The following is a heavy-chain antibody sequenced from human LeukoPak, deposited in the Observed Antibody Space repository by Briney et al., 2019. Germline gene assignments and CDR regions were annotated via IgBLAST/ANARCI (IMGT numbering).Heavy chain of an antibody. CDR1: GFTFSSYW. CDR2: IKQDGSEK. J-gene: IGHJ4*02. V-gene: IGHV3-7*01. CDR3: ARSRSSSGWYWGFDY. Sequence: GGSLRLSCAASGFTFSSYWMSWVRQAPGKGLEWVANIKQDGSEKYYVDSVKGRFTISRDNAKNSLYLQMNSLRAEDTAVYYCARSRSSSGWYWGFDYWGQGTLVTVSS. D-gene: IGHD6-19*01.